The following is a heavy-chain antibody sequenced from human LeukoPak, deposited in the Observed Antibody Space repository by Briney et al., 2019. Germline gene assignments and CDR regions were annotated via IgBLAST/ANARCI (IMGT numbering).Heavy chain of an antibody. V-gene: IGHV1-18*01. CDR3: ARVDTARGFDP. D-gene: IGHD5-18*01. Sequence: VASVKVSCKASGYTFTSYGISWVRQAPGQGLEWMGWISAYNGNTKYAQKLQGRVTMTTDTSTSTAYMELRSLRSDDTAVYYCARVDTARGFDPWGQGTLVTVSS. CDR2: ISAYNGNT. J-gene: IGHJ5*02. CDR1: GYTFTSYG.